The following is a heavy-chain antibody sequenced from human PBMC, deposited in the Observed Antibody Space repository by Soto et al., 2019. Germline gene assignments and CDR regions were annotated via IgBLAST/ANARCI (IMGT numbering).Heavy chain of an antibody. Sequence: QVQLQESGPGLVKPSQTLSLTCTVSGGSISSGGYYWSWIRQHPGKGLEWIGYIYYSGSTYYNPSLKRRVTISVDTSKTQFSLKLSSVTAADTAVYYCARYMFAENNWFDPWGQGTLVTVSS. V-gene: IGHV4-31*03. D-gene: IGHD3-10*02. J-gene: IGHJ5*02. CDR1: GGSISSGGYY. CDR3: ARYMFAENNWFDP. CDR2: IYYSGST.